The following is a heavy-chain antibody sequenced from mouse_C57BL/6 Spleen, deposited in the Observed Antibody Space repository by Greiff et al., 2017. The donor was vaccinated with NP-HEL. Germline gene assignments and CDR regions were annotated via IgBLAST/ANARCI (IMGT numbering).Heavy chain of an antibody. D-gene: IGHD1-1*01. Sequence: QVHVKQPGTELVKPGASVTLSCKASGYTFTSYWMHWVKQRPGQGLEWIGNINPSNGGTNYNEKFKSKATLTVDKSSSTAYMQLSSLTSEDSAVYYCARGIYYYGSSPFDYWGQGTTLTVSS. V-gene: IGHV1-53*01. CDR1: GYTFTSYW. CDR3: ARGIYYYGSSPFDY. J-gene: IGHJ2*01. CDR2: INPSNGGT.